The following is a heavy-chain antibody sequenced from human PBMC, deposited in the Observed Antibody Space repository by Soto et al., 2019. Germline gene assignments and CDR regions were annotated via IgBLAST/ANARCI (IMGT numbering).Heavy chain of an antibody. CDR2: IYYSGSA. V-gene: IGHV4-39*07. Sequence: SETLSLTCTVSGGSISSSDYYWGWIRQPPGKGLEWIGNIYYSGSASYNPSPKSRVTISVDTSKSQVSLKLSSVTAADTAVYYCARERRYCSSTSCYGWWFDPWGQGTLVTVSS. CDR3: ARERRYCSSTSCYGWWFDP. J-gene: IGHJ5*02. D-gene: IGHD2-2*01. CDR1: GGSISSSDYY.